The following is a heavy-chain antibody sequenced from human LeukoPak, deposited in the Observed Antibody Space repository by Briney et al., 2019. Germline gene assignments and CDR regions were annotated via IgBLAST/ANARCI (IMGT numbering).Heavy chain of an antibody. CDR1: GFVFSNYA. CDR3: ARSPLIRESYGDKIVKFDY. D-gene: IGHD4-17*01. Sequence: GGSLRLSYAASGFVFSNYAMSWVRQAPGRGLEWVSTISGRADSTYSADSVRGRFTIHRDSYKNTLSLQVDSLRAEDTAVYYCARSPLIRESYGDKIVKFDYWGQGTLVTVSS. J-gene: IGHJ4*02. CDR2: ISGRADST. V-gene: IGHV3-23*01.